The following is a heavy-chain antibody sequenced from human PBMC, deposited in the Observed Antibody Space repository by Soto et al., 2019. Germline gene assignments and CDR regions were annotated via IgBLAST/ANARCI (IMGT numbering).Heavy chain of an antibody. J-gene: IGHJ6*03. D-gene: IGHD3-3*01. CDR1: GFTVSSNY. V-gene: IGHV3-66*01. CDR2: IYSGGST. CDR3: ARYRTGGFLEWRYMDV. Sequence: EVQLVESGGGLVQPGGSLRLSCAASGFTVSSNYMSWVRQAPGKGLEWVSVIYSGGSTYYADSVKGRFTISRDNSKNTLYLQMNSLRAEDTAVYYCARYRTGGFLEWRYMDVWGKGTTVTVSS.